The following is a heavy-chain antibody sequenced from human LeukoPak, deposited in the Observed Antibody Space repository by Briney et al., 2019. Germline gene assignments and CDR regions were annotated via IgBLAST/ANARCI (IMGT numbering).Heavy chain of an antibody. V-gene: IGHV1-18*01. J-gene: IGHJ6*02. CDR1: GYTFTSYG. CDR3: ARGGGQQLNYYYYGMDV. CDR2: TSAYNGNT. D-gene: IGHD6-13*01. Sequence: ASVKVSCKASGYTFTSYGISWVRQAPGQGLEWMGWTSAYNGNTNDAQKLQGRVTMTTDTSTSTAYMEPRSLRSDDTAVYYCARGGGQQLNYYYYGMDVWGQGTTVTVSS.